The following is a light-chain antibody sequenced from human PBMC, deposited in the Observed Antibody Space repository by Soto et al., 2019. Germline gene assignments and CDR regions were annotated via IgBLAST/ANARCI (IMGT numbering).Light chain of an antibody. Sequence: QSVLTQPPSVSGAPGQRVTISCTGSSSNIGAGYDVHWYQQLPGTAPKLLIYGNSNRPSGVPDRFSGSKSGTSASLAITGLQDEDEADYYCQSYDSSLSDVLFGGGTKVTVL. J-gene: IGLJ2*01. CDR3: QSYDSSLSDVL. CDR2: GNS. V-gene: IGLV1-40*01. CDR1: SSNIGAGYD.